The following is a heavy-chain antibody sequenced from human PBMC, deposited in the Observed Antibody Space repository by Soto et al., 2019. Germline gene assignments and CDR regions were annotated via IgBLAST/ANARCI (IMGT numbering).Heavy chain of an antibody. V-gene: IGHV4-34*01. CDR1: GGSFSGYY. Sequence: SETLSLTCAVYGGSFSGYYWSWIRQPPGKGLEWIGEINHSGSTNYNPSLKSRVTISVDTSKNQFSLTLSSVTAADTAVYYCARGHKDTAMVKRPYYYYYMDVWGKGTTVTVSS. D-gene: IGHD5-18*01. CDR3: ARGHKDTAMVKRPYYYYYMDV. CDR2: INHSGST. J-gene: IGHJ6*03.